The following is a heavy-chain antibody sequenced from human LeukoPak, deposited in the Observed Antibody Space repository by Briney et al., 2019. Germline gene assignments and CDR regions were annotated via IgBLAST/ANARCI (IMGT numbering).Heavy chain of an antibody. CDR3: AREAVPNDFWSGYYIYYYGMDV. D-gene: IGHD3-3*01. Sequence: PGGSLRLSCAASGFTFSSYGMHWVRQAPGKGLEWVAVIWHDGSNKYYADSVKGRFTISRDNSKNTLYLQMNSLRAEDTAVYYCAREAVPNDFWSGYYIYYYGMDVWGQGTTVTVSS. J-gene: IGHJ6*02. CDR2: IWHDGSNK. CDR1: GFTFSSYG. V-gene: IGHV3-33*01.